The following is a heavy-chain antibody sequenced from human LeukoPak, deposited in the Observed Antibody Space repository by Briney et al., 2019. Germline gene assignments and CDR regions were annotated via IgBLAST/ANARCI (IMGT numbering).Heavy chain of an antibody. J-gene: IGHJ4*02. D-gene: IGHD1-26*01. CDR2: IYTTGST. Sequence: SETLSLTCTVSGGSINIYWSWIRPPPGKGLEWIGFIYTTGSTNYNPSLKSRVTISVDTSRNQFSLKLTSVTAADTAVYYCARWGLSGDYSYLDYWGQGTLVTVSS. CDR3: ARWGLSGDYSYLDY. V-gene: IGHV4-4*09. CDR1: GGSINIY.